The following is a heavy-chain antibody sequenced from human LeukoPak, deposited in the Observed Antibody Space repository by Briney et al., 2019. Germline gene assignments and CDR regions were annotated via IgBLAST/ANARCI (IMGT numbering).Heavy chain of an antibody. CDR1: GYTFTTYD. Sequence: ASVKVSCKASGYTFTTYDINWVRQATGQGLEWMGWMNPNSGCTGYAQKFQGRVTITRDTSISTAYMELSSLRSEDTAVYYCARVAGSIDYWGQGTLVTVSS. CDR2: MNPNSGCT. CDR3: ARVAGSIDY. V-gene: IGHV1-8*03. D-gene: IGHD6-19*01. J-gene: IGHJ4*02.